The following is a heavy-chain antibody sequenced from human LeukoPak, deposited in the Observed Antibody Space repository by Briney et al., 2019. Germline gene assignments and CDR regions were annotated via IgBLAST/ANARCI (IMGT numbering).Heavy chain of an antibody. D-gene: IGHD1-7*01. Sequence: SETLSLTCGVYGGSFSNYYWSCIRQSPGKGLEWIGEINHSGSTNYNPSLKSRVTMSVDTSKNQFSLKLSSVTAADTAVYYCATSQRGWNYAATRFDYWGQGTLVTVSS. CDR3: ATSQRGWNYAATRFDY. J-gene: IGHJ4*02. CDR1: GGSFSNYY. CDR2: INHSGST. V-gene: IGHV4-34*01.